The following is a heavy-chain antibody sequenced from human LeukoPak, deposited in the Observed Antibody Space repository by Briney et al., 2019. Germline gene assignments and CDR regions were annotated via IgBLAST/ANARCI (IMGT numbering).Heavy chain of an antibody. Sequence: AASVKVSRKASGGTFSSYAISWVRQAPGQGLEWMGRIIAILGIANYAQKFQGRVTITADKSTSTAYMELSSLRSEDTAAYYCARVGIAAAGPFDYWGQGTLVTVSS. CDR1: GGTFSSYA. V-gene: IGHV1-69*04. CDR3: ARVGIAAAGPFDY. CDR2: IIAILGIA. J-gene: IGHJ4*02. D-gene: IGHD6-13*01.